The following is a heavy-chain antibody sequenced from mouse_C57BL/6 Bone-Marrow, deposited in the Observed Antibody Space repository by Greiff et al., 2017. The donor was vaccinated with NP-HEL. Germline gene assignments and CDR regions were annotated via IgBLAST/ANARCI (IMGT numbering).Heavy chain of an antibody. J-gene: IGHJ1*03. CDR2: ISGGGGNT. V-gene: IGHV5-9*01. D-gene: IGHD1-1*01. Sequence: EVKLVESGGGLVKPGGSLKLSCAASGFTFSSYTMSWVRQTPEKRLEWVATISGGGGNTYYPDSVKGRFTISRDNAKNTLYLQMSSLRSEDTALYYCARQTVVATSYWYFDVWGTRTTVTVSS. CDR3: ARQTVVATSYWYFDV. CDR1: GFTFSSYT.